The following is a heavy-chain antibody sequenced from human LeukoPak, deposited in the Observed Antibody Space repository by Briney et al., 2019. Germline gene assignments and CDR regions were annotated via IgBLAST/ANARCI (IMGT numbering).Heavy chain of an antibody. V-gene: IGHV3-7*01. D-gene: IGHD6-13*01. J-gene: IGHJ5*02. CDR3: ARGIAAAGPRFDP. Sequence: PGGSLRLSCAASGFTFSSYWMSWVRQAPGKGLEWVANINQDGSEKYYVDSVKGRFTISRDNAKNSRYLQMNSLRAEDTAVYYCARGIAAAGPRFDPWGQGTLVSVSS. CDR1: GFTFSSYW. CDR2: INQDGSEK.